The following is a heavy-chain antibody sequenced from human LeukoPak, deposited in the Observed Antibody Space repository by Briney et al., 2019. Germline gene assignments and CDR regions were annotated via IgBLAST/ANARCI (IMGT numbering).Heavy chain of an antibody. CDR2: FSGSGGRT. CDR1: GFTFYNYP. V-gene: IGHV3-23*01. Sequence: GGFPGPSWAGSGFTFYNYPFRWGRPAPGEGVPWGSAFSGSGGRTYYADSVKGRFTISRDNSRNTLYVQMNSLRVEDTAMYYCAKEAPSSEQMVYVDNWGQGVLVIVSS. J-gene: IGHJ4*02. CDR3: AKEAPSSEQMVYVDN. D-gene: IGHD2-8*01.